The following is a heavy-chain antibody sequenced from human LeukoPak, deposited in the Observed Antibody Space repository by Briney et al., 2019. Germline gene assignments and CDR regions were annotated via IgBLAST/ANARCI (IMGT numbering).Heavy chain of an antibody. J-gene: IGHJ4*02. CDR3: ARSGYSGYDWNY. CDR1: GGSISSSSYY. D-gene: IGHD5-12*01. V-gene: IGHV4-39*07. Sequence: SETLSLTCSVSGGSISSSSYYWGWIRQPPGKGLEWIGSMYYSGSTDYNPSLGSRVTMSVDTSKNQFSLKLSSVTAADTAVYYCARSGYSGYDWNYWGQGILVTVSS. CDR2: MYYSGST.